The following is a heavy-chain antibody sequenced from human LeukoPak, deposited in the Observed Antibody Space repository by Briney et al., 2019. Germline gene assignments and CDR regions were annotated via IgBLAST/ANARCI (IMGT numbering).Heavy chain of an antibody. CDR2: IYSGGST. J-gene: IGHJ4*02. CDR1: GFTVSSNY. D-gene: IGHD6-13*01. CDR3: ARGLYSSSYQTGY. Sequence: GGSLRLSCAASGFTVSSNYMSWVRQAPGKGLEWVSVIYSGGSTYYADSVKGRFTISRDNSKNTLYLQMNSLRTEDTAVYYCARGLYSSSYQTGYWGQGTLVTVSS. V-gene: IGHV3-53*01.